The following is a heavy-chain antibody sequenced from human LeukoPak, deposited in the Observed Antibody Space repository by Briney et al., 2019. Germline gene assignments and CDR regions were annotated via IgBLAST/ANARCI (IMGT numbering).Heavy chain of an antibody. J-gene: IGHJ5*02. CDR3: ARLRGATVAHNWFDP. Sequence: KPSETLSLTCTVSGDSISRYYWSWIRQPAGEGLEWIGRIYNGGIITYNPSLKSRVTMSIDTSKNQCSLRLSSVTAADTAVYYCARLRGATVAHNWFDPWGQGTLVTVSS. D-gene: IGHD6-19*01. CDR1: GDSISRYY. V-gene: IGHV4-4*07. CDR2: IYNGGII.